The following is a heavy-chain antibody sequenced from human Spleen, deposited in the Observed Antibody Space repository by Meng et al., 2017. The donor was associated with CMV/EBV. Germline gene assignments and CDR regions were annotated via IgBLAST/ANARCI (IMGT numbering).Heavy chain of an antibody. J-gene: IGHJ4*02. D-gene: IGHD5-12*01. CDR1: GFTVSSNY. V-gene: IGHV3-73*01. CDR2: IRSKANNYAT. Sequence: GESLKISCAASGFTVSSNYMSWVRQASGKGLEWVGRIRSKANNYATAYAASVKGRFTISRDDSKDTAYLQMNSLKAEDTAVYYCTVATDPSVYWGQGTLVTVSS. CDR3: TVATDPSVY.